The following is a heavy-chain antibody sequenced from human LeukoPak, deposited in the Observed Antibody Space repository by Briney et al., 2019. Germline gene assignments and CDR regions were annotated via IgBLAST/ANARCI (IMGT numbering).Heavy chain of an antibody. V-gene: IGHV3-74*01. D-gene: IGHD2-15*01. CDR3: ATAGGDGSRMGFDP. CDR1: GFTFSRYW. J-gene: IGHJ5*02. CDR2: ISADGSVT. Sequence: GGSLRLSCTASGFTFSRYWMHWVRQTPGKGLVWVSCISADGSVTRYADSVKGRFTISRDNTKSTLYLQMHSLRAEDTAVYYCATAGGDGSRMGFDPWGQGTLVTVSS.